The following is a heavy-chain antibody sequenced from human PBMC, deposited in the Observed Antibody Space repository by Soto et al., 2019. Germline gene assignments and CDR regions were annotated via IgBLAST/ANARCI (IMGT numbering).Heavy chain of an antibody. V-gene: IGHV3-74*01. D-gene: IGHD1-1*01. CDR2: IDTDGSST. CDR1: GFTFSSYS. CDR3: VRNDFDLGMDY. Sequence: GGSLRLSCAASGFTFSSYSMNWVRQAPGKGLEWVAHIDTDGSSTSYADSVKGRFTISRDNAKNTLYLQMNSVRAEDMAVYYYVRNDFDLGMDYWGMGTMVTVSS. J-gene: IGHJ6*01.